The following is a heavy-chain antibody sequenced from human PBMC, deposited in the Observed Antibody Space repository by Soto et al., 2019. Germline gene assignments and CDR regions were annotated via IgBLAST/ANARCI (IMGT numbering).Heavy chain of an antibody. D-gene: IGHD3-10*01. V-gene: IGHV4-59*08. CDR3: ARHNYGSGSTYFDY. Sequence: SETLSLTCTVSGGSISSYYWSWIRQPPGKGLEWIGYIYYSGSTNYNPSLKSRVTISVDTSKNQFSLKLTSMTAADTAVYYCARHNYGSGSTYFDYWGQGTLVTVSP. CDR2: IYYSGST. J-gene: IGHJ4*02. CDR1: GGSISSYY.